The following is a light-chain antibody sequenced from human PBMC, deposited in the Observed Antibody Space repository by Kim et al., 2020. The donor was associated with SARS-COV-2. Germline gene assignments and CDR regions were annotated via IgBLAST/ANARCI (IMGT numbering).Light chain of an antibody. J-gene: IGKJ2*01. CDR3: QQHYTTPYS. CDR2: WAS. V-gene: IGKV4-1*01. CDR1: WNVLHGSKDKKF. Sequence: TINCAVSWNVLHGSKDKKFLAWYQQRPGQSPQLLLYWASTRASGVSDRFSGSGSETDFTLTIDNVQAEDVAVYHCQQHYTTPYSFGQGTKLEI.